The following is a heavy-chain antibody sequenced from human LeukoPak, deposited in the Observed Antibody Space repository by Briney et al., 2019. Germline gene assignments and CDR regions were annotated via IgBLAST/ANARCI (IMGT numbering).Heavy chain of an antibody. CDR1: GGSISGDGYH. CDR2: IYYSGST. Sequence: PSETLSLTCSVSGGSISGDGYHWGWIRRPPGKGLEWIGYIYYSGSTYYNSSLKSRVTISVDTSKNQFSLKLSSVTAADTAVYYCARCHYGSGTYAHGFDIWGQGTMVTVSS. D-gene: IGHD3-10*01. V-gene: IGHV4-31*03. CDR3: ARCHYGSGTYAHGFDI. J-gene: IGHJ3*02.